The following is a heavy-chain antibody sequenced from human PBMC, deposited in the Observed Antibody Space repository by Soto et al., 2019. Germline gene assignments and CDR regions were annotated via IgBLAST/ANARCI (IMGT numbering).Heavy chain of an antibody. CDR3: AMVDNYVTPTPQDV. Sequence: QVQLVQSGDEVRKPGSSVKVSCKASGYIFVNYGIAWVRQAPGQGLEWMGWISPYSGNTHYASKVQGRLPMXTXTXXSTAYLDLGSLTSADTAVYYCAMVDNYVTPTPQDVWGQGTTVTVSS. D-gene: IGHD3-16*01. CDR2: ISPYSGNT. V-gene: IGHV1-18*01. J-gene: IGHJ6*02. CDR1: GYIFVNYG.